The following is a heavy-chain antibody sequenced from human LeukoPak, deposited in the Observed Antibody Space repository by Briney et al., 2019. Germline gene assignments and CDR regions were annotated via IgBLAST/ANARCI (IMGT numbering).Heavy chain of an antibody. D-gene: IGHD2-2*01. J-gene: IGHJ4*02. CDR2: ISASSNFI. CDR1: GFTFSTHS. CDR3: ARPATGYCSSAGCHWDS. Sequence: GRSLRLSCAASGFTFSTHSMYWVRQAPGKGLEWVSSISASSNFIHYAESVRGRLTISRDNAKNSLYLQMNSLGAQDTAVYYCARPATGYCSSAGCHWDSWGQGTLVTVSS. V-gene: IGHV3-21*01.